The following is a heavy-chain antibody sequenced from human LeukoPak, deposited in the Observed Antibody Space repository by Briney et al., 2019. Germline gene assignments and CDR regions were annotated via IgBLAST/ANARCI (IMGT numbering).Heavy chain of an antibody. D-gene: IGHD5-24*01. Sequence: PGGSLRLSCAASGFTFSSYAMSWVRQAPGKGLEWASAISGSGGSTYYADSVKGRFTISRENAKNSLYLQMNSLRAEDTAVYYCARAMATTIDYWGQGTLVTVSS. CDR3: ARAMATTIDY. V-gene: IGHV3-23*01. CDR1: GFTFSSYA. J-gene: IGHJ4*02. CDR2: ISGSGGST.